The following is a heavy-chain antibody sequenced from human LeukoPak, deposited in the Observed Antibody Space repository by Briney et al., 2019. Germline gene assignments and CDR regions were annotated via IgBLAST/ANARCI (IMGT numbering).Heavy chain of an antibody. V-gene: IGHV4-30-4*01. CDR3: ARGYSSSWSPFRH. CDR2: IYYSGST. CDR1: GGSISSGDYY. J-gene: IGHJ1*01. D-gene: IGHD6-13*01. Sequence: SQTLSLTCTVSGGSISSGDYYWSWIRQPPGKGLELNGYIYYSGSTYYNPSLKSRVTISVDTSKNQFSLKLSSVTAADTAVYYCARGYSSSWSPFRHWGQGTLVTVSS.